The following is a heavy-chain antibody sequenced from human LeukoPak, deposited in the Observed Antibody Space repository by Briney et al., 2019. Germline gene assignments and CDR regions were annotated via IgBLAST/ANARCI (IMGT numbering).Heavy chain of an antibody. J-gene: IGHJ3*02. CDR3: ARELGRQGRSWTRHRELRAFDI. Sequence: GASVKVSCKASGGTFSSYAISWVRQAPGQGLEWMGGIIPIFGTANYAQKFQGRVTITADKSTSTAYMELSSLRSEDTAVYYCARELGRQGRSWTRHRELRAFDIWGQGTMVTVSS. D-gene: IGHD1-26*01. CDR2: IIPIFGTA. V-gene: IGHV1-69*06. CDR1: GGTFSSYA.